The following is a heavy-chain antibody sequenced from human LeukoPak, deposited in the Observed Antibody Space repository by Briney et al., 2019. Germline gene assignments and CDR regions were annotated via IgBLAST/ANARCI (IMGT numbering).Heavy chain of an antibody. Sequence: PGGSLRLSCAASGFTFSSYSMNWVRQAPGKGLEWVSSISSSSSYIYYADSVKGRFTISRDNAKNSLYLQMNSLRAEDTAVYYCARDRMDYYDSSGPEGLDYWGQGTLVTVSS. J-gene: IGHJ4*02. CDR1: GFTFSSYS. CDR2: ISSSSSYI. CDR3: ARDRMDYYDSSGPEGLDY. V-gene: IGHV3-21*01. D-gene: IGHD3-22*01.